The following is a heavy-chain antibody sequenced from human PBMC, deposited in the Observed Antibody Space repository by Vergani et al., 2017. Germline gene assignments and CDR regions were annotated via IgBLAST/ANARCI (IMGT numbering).Heavy chain of an antibody. CDR2: IRYDGGKT. CDR1: GFTFSNYA. V-gene: IGHV3-30*02. Sequence: QVQLVQSGGGVVRPGGSLRVSCAASGFTFSNYAMHWVRQTPGKGLEGVAFIRYDGGKTYYGDTVKGRFTITRDNSKNTLFLQMNSLTPDDTAVYYCAKDPGGSYVKHFDYWGQGTLVTVSS. D-gene: IGHD1-26*01. CDR3: AKDPGGSYVKHFDY. J-gene: IGHJ4*02.